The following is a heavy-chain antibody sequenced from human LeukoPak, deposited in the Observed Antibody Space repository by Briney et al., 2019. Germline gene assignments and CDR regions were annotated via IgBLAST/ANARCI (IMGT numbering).Heavy chain of an antibody. CDR3: ARDLGQLLETYPLY. Sequence: ASVKVSCKASGYTFTSYGISWVRQAPGQGLEWMGWISAYNGNTNYAQKLQGRVTMTTDTSTSTAYMELRSLRSDDTAVYYCARDLGQLLETYPLYWGQGTLVTVSS. V-gene: IGHV1-18*01. CDR1: GYTFTSYG. D-gene: IGHD2-2*01. CDR2: ISAYNGNT. J-gene: IGHJ4*02.